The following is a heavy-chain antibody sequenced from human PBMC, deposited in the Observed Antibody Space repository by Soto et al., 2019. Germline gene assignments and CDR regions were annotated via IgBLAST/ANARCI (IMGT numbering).Heavy chain of an antibody. CDR1: GYSFTSYW. D-gene: IGHD3-9*01. CDR3: ARHRSRAAPVLRYFDWLGRYYGMDV. J-gene: IGHJ6*02. Sequence: PGESLKISCKGSGYSFTSYWIGWVRQMPGKGLEWMGIIYPGDSDTRYSPSFQGQVTISADKSISTAYLQWSSLKASDTAMYYCARHRSRAAPVLRYFDWLGRYYGMDVWGQGTTVTVSS. V-gene: IGHV5-51*01. CDR2: IYPGDSDT.